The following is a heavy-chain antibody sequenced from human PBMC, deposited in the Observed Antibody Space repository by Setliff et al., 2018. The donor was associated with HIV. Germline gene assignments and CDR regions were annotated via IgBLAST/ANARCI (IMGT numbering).Heavy chain of an antibody. J-gene: IGHJ6*03. CDR1: GGTFNSYA. CDR3: AREGGDYYYYYMDV. Sequence: SVKVSCKASGGTFNSYAISWVRQAPGQGLEWMGGIIPIFGTANYAQRFQGRVTITADESTSTAYMELSSLRSEDTAVYYCAREGGDYYYYYMDVWGKGTTVTVSS. D-gene: IGHD3-16*01. V-gene: IGHV1-69*13. CDR2: IIPIFGTA.